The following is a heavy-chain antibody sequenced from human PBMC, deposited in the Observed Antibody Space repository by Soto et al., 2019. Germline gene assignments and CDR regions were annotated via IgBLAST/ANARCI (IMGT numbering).Heavy chain of an antibody. CDR3: ARDGYYYDSSGYHGYFDL. J-gene: IGHJ2*01. V-gene: IGHV1-3*01. CDR2: INAGNGNT. CDR1: GYTFTSYA. D-gene: IGHD3-22*01. Sequence: ASVKVSCKASGYTFTSYAMHWVRQAPGQRLEWMGWINAGNGNTKYSQKFQGRVTITRDTSASTAYMELSSLRSEDTAVYYCARDGYYYDSSGYHGYFDLWGRGTLVTVSS.